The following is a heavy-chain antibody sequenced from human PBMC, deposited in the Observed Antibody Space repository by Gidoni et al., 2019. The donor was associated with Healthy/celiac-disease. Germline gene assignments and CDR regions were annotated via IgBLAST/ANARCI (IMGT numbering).Heavy chain of an antibody. D-gene: IGHD2-21*02. J-gene: IGHJ6*02. CDR1: GYTFTRYD. V-gene: IGHV1-8*01. Sequence: QVQLVQPGAEVTKPGASVKVSCKASGYTFTRYDLKWVRQAAGQGLEWMGWMNPNSGNTGYAQKCQGVVTMTRNTSISTAYMELSSLRSEDTAVYYCARWIYRYIVVVTAIHYYYGMDGWGQGTTVTVSS. CDR3: ARWIYRYIVVVTAIHYYYGMDG. CDR2: MNPNSGNT.